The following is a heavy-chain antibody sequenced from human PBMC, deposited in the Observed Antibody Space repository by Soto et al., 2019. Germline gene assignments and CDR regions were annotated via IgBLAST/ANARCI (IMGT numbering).Heavy chain of an antibody. D-gene: IGHD3-10*01. CDR1: GGSISSYY. V-gene: IGHV4-59*01. J-gene: IGHJ3*02. CDR3: ARVWGGAFDI. Sequence: SETLSLTCTVSGGSISSYYWSWIRQPPGKGLEWIGYIYYSGSTNYNPSLKSRVTISVDTSKNQFSLKLSSVTAADTAVYYCARVWGGAFDIWGQGTMVIVSS. CDR2: IYYSGST.